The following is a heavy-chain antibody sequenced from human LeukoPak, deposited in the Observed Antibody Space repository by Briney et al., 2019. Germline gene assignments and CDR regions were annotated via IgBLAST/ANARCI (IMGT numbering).Heavy chain of an antibody. CDR3: AEDGAKEGRTGSLGHYCDY. Sequence: GGSLRLSCAPSGFTFSSYAMNWVRQVPEQGLEWFSAISGSSGNANYADSVKGRFTVSRDNSKNTLHLQMLSLRSEDTALYYCAEDGAKEGRTGSLGHYCDYWGQGILVIVSS. V-gene: IGHV3-23*01. J-gene: IGHJ4*02. D-gene: IGHD2-8*02. CDR2: ISGSSGNA. CDR1: GFTFSSYA.